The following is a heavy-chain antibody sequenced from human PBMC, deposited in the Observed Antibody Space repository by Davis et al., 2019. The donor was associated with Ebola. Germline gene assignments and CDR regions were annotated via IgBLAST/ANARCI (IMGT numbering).Heavy chain of an antibody. V-gene: IGHV5-51*01. J-gene: IGHJ3*02. CDR3: ASLRRSITGFDDGYDI. Sequence: KVSCKGSGYSFTNYWIDWVRQMPGKGLEWMGIIYPGDSDTRYSPSFRGQVTISADNSIKTAFLHWSSLKASDTAIYYCASLRRSITGFDDGYDIWGQGTMVTVSS. CDR1: GYSFTNYW. D-gene: IGHD3-9*01. CDR2: IYPGDSDT.